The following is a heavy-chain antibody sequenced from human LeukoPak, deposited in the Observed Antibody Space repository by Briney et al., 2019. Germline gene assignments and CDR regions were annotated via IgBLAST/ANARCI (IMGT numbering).Heavy chain of an antibody. D-gene: IGHD6-6*01. CDR2: IWYDGSNK. V-gene: IGHV3-33*01. CDR3: ARDLGKSIAARPSYYYGMDV. Sequence: GGSLRLSCAASGFTFSSYGMHWVRQAPGKGLEWVAVIWYDGSNKYYADSVKGRFTISRDNSKNTLYLQMNSLRAEDTAVYYCARDLGKSIAARPSYYYGMDVWGQGTTVTVSS. J-gene: IGHJ6*02. CDR1: GFTFSSYG.